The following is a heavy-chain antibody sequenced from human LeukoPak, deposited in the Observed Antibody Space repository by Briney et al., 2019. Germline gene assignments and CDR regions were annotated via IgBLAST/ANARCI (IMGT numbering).Heavy chain of an antibody. Sequence: ASVKVSCKASGYTFTSYFIHWVRQAPGQGLEWMGIINPRDGSTSYAQKFQGRVTVTRDTSTSTVHMELSGLRSEYTAVYYCARDQEGFDYWGQGTLVTVSS. CDR2: INPRDGST. CDR1: GYTFTSYF. J-gene: IGHJ4*02. V-gene: IGHV1-46*01. CDR3: ARDQEGFDY.